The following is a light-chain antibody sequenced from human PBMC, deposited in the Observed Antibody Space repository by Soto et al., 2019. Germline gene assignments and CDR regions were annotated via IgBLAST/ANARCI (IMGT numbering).Light chain of an antibody. V-gene: IGKV3-15*01. CDR1: QSISSN. Sequence: EIVMTQSPATLSVSPGERATLSCRASQSISSNLAWYQQTRGQAPRLLIYGASTRATGIPARCSGSGSGTEFTLTISSLQSEDFALYYCQQYNNWPRTFGQGTKVEIK. J-gene: IGKJ1*01. CDR3: QQYNNWPRT. CDR2: GAS.